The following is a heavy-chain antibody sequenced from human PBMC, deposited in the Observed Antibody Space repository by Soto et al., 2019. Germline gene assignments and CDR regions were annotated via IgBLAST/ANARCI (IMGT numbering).Heavy chain of an antibody. CDR3: ARLACDTRLNYMYFDF. D-gene: IGHD3-10*01. J-gene: IGHJ4*02. CDR2: IFHDGTA. CDR1: GVSISSGNW. Sequence: SETLSLTCAVSGVSISSGNWWTWVRQSPQRGLEYIGEIFHDGTANYYPSFERRVAISVDTSKNQFSLKLTSVTAADTAIYFCARLACDTRLNYMYFDFWGQGTLVTVSS. V-gene: IGHV4-4*02.